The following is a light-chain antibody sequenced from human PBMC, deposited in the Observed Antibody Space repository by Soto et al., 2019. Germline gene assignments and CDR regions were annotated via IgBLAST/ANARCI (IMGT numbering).Light chain of an antibody. CDR1: QGISNY. V-gene: IGKV1-27*01. J-gene: IGKJ3*01. CDR2: GAS. Sequence: DIQMTQSPSSLSAYLGDRVTITCRASQGISNYLAWYQQKPGRLPKLLLFGASTLQSGVPARFRCSGSGTLFTLTINGLLPEDVATYYCQKYDRAPFTFGPGNKVDFK. CDR3: QKYDRAPFT.